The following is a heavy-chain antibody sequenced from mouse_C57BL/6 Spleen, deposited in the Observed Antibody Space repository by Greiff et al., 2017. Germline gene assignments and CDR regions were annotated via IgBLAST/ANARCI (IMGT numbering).Heavy chain of an antibody. CDR2: IYPGDGDT. CDR3: ANLLSHSGFAY. Sequence: QVQLKESGPELVKPGASVKISCKASGYAFSSSWMNWVKQRPGKGLEWIGRIYPGDGDTNYNGKFKGKATLTADKSSSTAYMQLSSLTSEDSAVYICANLLSHSGFAYWGQGTLVTVSA. D-gene: IGHD3-1*01. J-gene: IGHJ3*01. V-gene: IGHV1-82*01. CDR1: GYAFSSSW.